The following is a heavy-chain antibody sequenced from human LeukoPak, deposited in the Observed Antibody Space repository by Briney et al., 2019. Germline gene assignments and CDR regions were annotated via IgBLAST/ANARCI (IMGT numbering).Heavy chain of an antibody. CDR2: ISSSSSTI. CDR3: ARDRERGRGRFDY. CDR1: GFTFSSYS. Sequence: GGSPRLSCAASGFTFSSYSMNWVRQAPGKGLEWVSYISSSSSTIYYADSVKGRFTISRDNAKNSLYLQMNSLRAEDTAVYYCARDRERGRGRFDYWGQGTLVTVSS. D-gene: IGHD3-10*01. V-gene: IGHV3-48*04. J-gene: IGHJ4*02.